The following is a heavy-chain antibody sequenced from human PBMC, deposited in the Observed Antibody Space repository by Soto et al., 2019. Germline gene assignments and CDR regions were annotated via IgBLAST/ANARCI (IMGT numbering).Heavy chain of an antibody. CDR2: INHSGST. D-gene: IGHD2-2*01. Sequence: TSETLSLTCAVYGRSFSGYYWSWILQPPGKGLERIGEINHSGSTNYNPSLKSRVTISVDTSKNQFSLKMSAVTAADTAVYYCARGLPKSDIVVVPAASPRSAFDIWGQGTMVT. V-gene: IGHV4-34*01. CDR3: ARGLPKSDIVVVPAASPRSAFDI. CDR1: GRSFSGYY. J-gene: IGHJ3*02.